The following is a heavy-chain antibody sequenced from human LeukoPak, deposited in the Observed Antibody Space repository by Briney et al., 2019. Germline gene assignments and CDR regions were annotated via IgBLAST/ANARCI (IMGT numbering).Heavy chain of an antibody. D-gene: IGHD3-3*01. CDR3: ARGGITIPYYYYYMDV. V-gene: IGHV1-69*01. CDR1: GGTFSSYA. Sequence: ASVRVSCKASGGTFSSYAISWVRQAPGQGLEWMGGIIPIFGTANYAQKFQGRVTITADESTSTAYMELSSLRSEDTAVYYCARGGITIPYYYYYMDVWGKGTTVTVSS. J-gene: IGHJ6*03. CDR2: IIPIFGTA.